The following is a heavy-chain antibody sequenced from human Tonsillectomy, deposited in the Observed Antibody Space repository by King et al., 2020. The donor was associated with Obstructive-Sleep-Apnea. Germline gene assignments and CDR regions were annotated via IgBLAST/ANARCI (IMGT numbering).Heavy chain of an antibody. D-gene: IGHD1-26*01. CDR2: ISSDGSNK. CDR3: ASLVGATSWDAFDI. CDR1: GFTFSNYT. J-gene: IGHJ3*02. V-gene: IGHV3-30*04. Sequence: VQLVESGGGVVQPGRSLKLSCAASGFTFSNYTMHWVRQAPGKGLEWVAVISSDGSNKYYADAVKGRFTISRDNSKNTLYLRRNSRRGEDTAVYYCASLVGATSWDAFDIWGQGTVVSVSS.